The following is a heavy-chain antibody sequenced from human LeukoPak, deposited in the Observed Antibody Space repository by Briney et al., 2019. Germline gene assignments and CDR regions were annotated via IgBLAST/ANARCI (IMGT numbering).Heavy chain of an antibody. Sequence: GGSLRLSCAASGFTFSSYNMNWVRQAPGTGQEWVSFISSSTTNIFYADSVKGRFTISRDNAKNALYLQMNSLRVEDTAVYYCARDGPEVGVIHHDAFDFWGQGTMVTVSS. CDR1: GFTFSSYN. D-gene: IGHD3-16*02. J-gene: IGHJ3*01. CDR3: ARDGPEVGVIHHDAFDF. CDR2: ISSSTTNI. V-gene: IGHV3-48*04.